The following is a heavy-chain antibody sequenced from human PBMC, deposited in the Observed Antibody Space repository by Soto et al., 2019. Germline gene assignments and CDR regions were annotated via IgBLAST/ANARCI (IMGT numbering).Heavy chain of an antibody. J-gene: IGHJ4*02. Sequence: SVKVSCKASGYIFTSAYIHWVRQAPGQGLEWMGIINPSGGRTSYPQRFQGRVTLIRDTSSSTVDMELRDLRSEDTAVYYCARGHRSTWYAVDFWGQGTLVTVSS. V-gene: IGHV1-46*01. CDR1: GYIFTSAY. CDR2: INPSGGRT. CDR3: ARGHRSTWYAVDF. D-gene: IGHD6-13*01.